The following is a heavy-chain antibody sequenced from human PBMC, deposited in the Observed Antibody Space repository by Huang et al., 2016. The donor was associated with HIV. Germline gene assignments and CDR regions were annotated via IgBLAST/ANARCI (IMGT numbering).Heavy chain of an antibody. CDR3: AAQWELRGGVDF. CDR2: IYRDDST. CDR1: GFTVSSNY. V-gene: IGHV3-53*01. D-gene: IGHD1-26*01. Sequence: EVQLVESGGGLIQPGGSLRLSCAASGFTVSSNYMSCVRQAPGRGLEWVSVIYRDDSTYFADSVKGRFTISRDNSKNTLYLQMNSLRAEDTAVYYCAAQWELRGGVDFWGQGTLVTVSS. J-gene: IGHJ4*02.